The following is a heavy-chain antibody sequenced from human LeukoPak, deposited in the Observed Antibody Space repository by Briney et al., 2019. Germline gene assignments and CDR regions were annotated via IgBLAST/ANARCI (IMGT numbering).Heavy chain of an antibody. J-gene: IGHJ4*02. D-gene: IGHD3-22*01. CDR2: IYHSGSA. V-gene: IGHV4-38-2*02. CDR3: ARDGPTYYYGSNGYYFGY. CDR1: GYSISSSYY. Sequence: PSETLSLTCAVSGYSISSSYYWGWIRQPPGKGLEWIGSIYHSGSAYYSPSLNGRVTISVDTSENQFSLKLSSVTAADTAVYYCARDGPTYYYGSNGYYFGYWGQGTLVTVPS.